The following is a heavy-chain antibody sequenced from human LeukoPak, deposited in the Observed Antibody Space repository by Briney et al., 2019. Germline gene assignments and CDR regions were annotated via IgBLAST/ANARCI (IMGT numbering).Heavy chain of an antibody. D-gene: IGHD2-21*02. V-gene: IGHV4-4*02. CDR2: IYQSGST. J-gene: IGHJ6*03. Sequence: PSETLSLTCAVSGGSISSSNWWSWVRQPPGKGLEWIGEIYQSGSTNYNPSFKSRVTISVDTSKNQFSLKLSSVTAVDTAVYYCARVHRIVVVTAPDYYYMDVWGKGTTVTVSS. CDR1: GGSISSSNW. CDR3: ARVHRIVVVTAPDYYYMDV.